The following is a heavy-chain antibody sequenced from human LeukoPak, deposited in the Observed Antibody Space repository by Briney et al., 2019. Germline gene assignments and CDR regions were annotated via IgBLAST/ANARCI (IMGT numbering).Heavy chain of an antibody. CDR2: ISSGAVST. CDR1: GFTFSSYA. D-gene: IGHD2-2*01. J-gene: IGHJ4*02. V-gene: IGHV3-23*01. CDR3: AKGPVVPVATYFFDY. Sequence: GGSLRLSCAASGFTFSSYAMNWVRQAPGKGLEWVSTISSGAVSTWYADSVKGRFTISRDNSKNTLYAQMNSLSPEDTAVYYCAKGPVVPVATYFFDYWGQGTLVIVSS.